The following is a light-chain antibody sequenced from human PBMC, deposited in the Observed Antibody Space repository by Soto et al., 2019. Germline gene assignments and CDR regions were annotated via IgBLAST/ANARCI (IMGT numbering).Light chain of an antibody. J-gene: IGKJ1*01. CDR3: LQHYSHPPWT. CDR1: QAIRND. CDR2: AAS. Sequence: DIQMTQSSSSLSASVGDRVTITCRASQAIRNDLNWYQQKPGKAPKRLIYAASSLQSGVPSRFSGSGSETEFSLTVSDLQPEDSATYYCLQHYSHPPWTFGQGTKVEIK. V-gene: IGKV1-17*02.